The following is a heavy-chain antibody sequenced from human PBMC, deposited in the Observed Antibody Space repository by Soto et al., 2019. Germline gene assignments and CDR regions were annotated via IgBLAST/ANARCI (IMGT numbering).Heavy chain of an antibody. Sequence: GESLKISCQASGYSFSTYWIGWVRQRPGRGLDWMGVVNPGDSYTRYSPSFQGHITISADKSISTAYLQWSGLRASDTAIYYCARHANSHASMDDYYAVDVWGLGTTVTVSS. CDR1: GYSFSTYW. CDR3: ARHANSHASMDDYYAVDV. D-gene: IGHD3-10*01. V-gene: IGHV5-51*01. J-gene: IGHJ6*02. CDR2: VNPGDSYT.